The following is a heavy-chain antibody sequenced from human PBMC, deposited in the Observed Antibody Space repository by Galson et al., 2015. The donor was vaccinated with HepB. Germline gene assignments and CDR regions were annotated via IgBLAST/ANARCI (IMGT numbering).Heavy chain of an antibody. CDR2: ISSSSSTI. CDR1: GFTFSSYS. Sequence: SLRLSCAASGFTFSSYSMNWVRQAPGKGLEWVSYISSSSSTIYYADSVKGRFTISRDNAKNSLYLQMNRLRAEDTAVYYCARDPPSVAGRPDWGQGTRVTVPS. D-gene: IGHD6-19*01. CDR3: ARDPPSVAGRPD. J-gene: IGHJ4*02. V-gene: IGHV3-48*01.